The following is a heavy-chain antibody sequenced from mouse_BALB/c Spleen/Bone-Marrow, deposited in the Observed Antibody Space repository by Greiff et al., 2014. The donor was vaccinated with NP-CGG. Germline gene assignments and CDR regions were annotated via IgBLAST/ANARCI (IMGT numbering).Heavy chain of an antibody. D-gene: IGHD2-4*01. Sequence: EVQLQQSGGGLVKSGGSLKLSCAASGFSFSNYGMSWVRQTPEKRLEWVATISGDGRYTFYSDSVKGRFTISRDNAKNNLYLQLSSLRSEDTALYYCARHAYYDQTEVSFVYWGQGTLVTVPA. V-gene: IGHV5-9-2*01. CDR2: ISGDGRYT. J-gene: IGHJ3*01. CDR1: GFSFSNYG. CDR3: ARHAYYDQTEVSFVY.